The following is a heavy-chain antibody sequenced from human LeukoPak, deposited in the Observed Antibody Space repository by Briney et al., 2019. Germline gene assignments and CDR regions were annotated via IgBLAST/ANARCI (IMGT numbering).Heavy chain of an antibody. V-gene: IGHV4-59*11. CDR1: GGPISSHY. D-gene: IGHD3-16*01. Sequence: PSETLSLTCTVSGGPISSHYWSWSRHRPGKGLNSITHIDRSANTNHHLNLQSRVTLSIATSKSQFCLSPSSVTAADTAVYCCARFEDVRGSDYWGQGTLVTVSS. J-gene: IGHJ4*02. CDR3: ARFEDVRGSDY. CDR2: IDRSANT.